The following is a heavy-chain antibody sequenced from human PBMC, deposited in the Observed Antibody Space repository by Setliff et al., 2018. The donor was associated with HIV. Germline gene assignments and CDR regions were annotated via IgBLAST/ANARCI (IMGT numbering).Heavy chain of an antibody. V-gene: IGHV1-69*06. CDR1: GGTFSSHG. D-gene: IGHD6-6*01. CDR2: IIPIFSTA. CDR3: ATIPRPGDYYYYYMEL. Sequence: GSSVKVSCKASGGTFSSHGVSWVRQAPGQGLEWMGGIIPIFSTANYAQKFQGRVTIIADKSTGTAYMELSSLRSEDTAVYYCATIPRPGDYYYYYMELWGKGTTVTVSS. J-gene: IGHJ6*03.